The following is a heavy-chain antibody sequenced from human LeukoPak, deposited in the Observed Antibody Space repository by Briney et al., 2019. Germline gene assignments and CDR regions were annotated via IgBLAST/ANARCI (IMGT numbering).Heavy chain of an antibody. V-gene: IGHV3-23*01. CDR3: AKDLVGLLPIQGYVWGSFDY. D-gene: IGHD3-16*01. CDR2: ISGSGGST. Sequence: GGTLRLSCAASGFTFSSYGMSWVRQAPGKGLEWVSAISGSGGSTYYADSVKGRFTISRDNSKNTLYLQMNSLRAEDTAVYYCAKDLVGLLPIQGYVWGSFDYWGQGTLVTVSS. CDR1: GFTFSSYG. J-gene: IGHJ4*02.